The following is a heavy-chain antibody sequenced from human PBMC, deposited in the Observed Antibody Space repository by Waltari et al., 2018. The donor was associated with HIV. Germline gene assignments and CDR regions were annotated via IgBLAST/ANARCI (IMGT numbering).Heavy chain of an antibody. CDR3: TMYSGHEYYYYYYMDV. J-gene: IGHJ6*03. V-gene: IGHV3-15*01. Sequence: EVQLVESGGGLVKPGGSLRLSCVASGFTFRNAWMSWVRQAPGKGLEWVGRIKSKVDGGTTDDGAAVKGRFTISRDDSKNTLYLQMNSVKSEDTAVYYCTMYSGHEYYYYYYMDVWGKGTTVTVSS. CDR2: IKSKVDGGTT. CDR1: GFTFRNAW. D-gene: IGHD5-12*01.